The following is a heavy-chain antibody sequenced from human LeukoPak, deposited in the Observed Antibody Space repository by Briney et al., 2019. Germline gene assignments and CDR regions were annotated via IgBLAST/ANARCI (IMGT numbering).Heavy chain of an antibody. Sequence: GESLKISCKGSGYSFTTYWIGWVRQVPGKGLEWMGIINPGDSDTRYSPSFQGQVTISADKSISTVYLQWNSLKASDTAIYYCARRDYGANSGNSYLFDYWGQGTLVTISS. J-gene: IGHJ4*02. D-gene: IGHD4-23*01. CDR3: ARRDYGANSGNSYLFDY. V-gene: IGHV5-51*01. CDR2: INPGDSDT. CDR1: GYSFTTYW.